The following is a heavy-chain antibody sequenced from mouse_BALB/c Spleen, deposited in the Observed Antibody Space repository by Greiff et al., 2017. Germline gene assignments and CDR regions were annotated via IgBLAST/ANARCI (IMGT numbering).Heavy chain of an antibody. V-gene: IGHV14-3*02. CDR1: GFNIKDTY. Sequence: VQLQQSGAELVKPGASVKLSCTASGFNIKDTYMHWVKQRPEQGLEWIGRTDPANGNTKYDPKFQGKATITADTSSNTAYLQLSSLTSEDTAVYYCARWDGYYEGAMDYWGQGTSVTVSS. D-gene: IGHD2-3*01. CDR3: ARWDGYYEGAMDY. CDR2: TDPANGNT. J-gene: IGHJ4*01.